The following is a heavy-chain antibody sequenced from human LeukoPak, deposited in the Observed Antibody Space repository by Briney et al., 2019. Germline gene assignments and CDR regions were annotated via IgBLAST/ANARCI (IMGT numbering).Heavy chain of an antibody. CDR2: FDPEDGET. Sequence: ASVKVSCKVSGYTLTELSMHWVRQAPGKGLEWMGGFDPEDGETIYAQKFQGRVTMTEDTSTDTAYMELSSLRSEDTAVYCCATSKAAAGSFDYWGQGTLVTVSS. CDR3: ATSKAAAGSFDY. J-gene: IGHJ4*02. CDR1: GYTLTELS. D-gene: IGHD6-13*01. V-gene: IGHV1-24*01.